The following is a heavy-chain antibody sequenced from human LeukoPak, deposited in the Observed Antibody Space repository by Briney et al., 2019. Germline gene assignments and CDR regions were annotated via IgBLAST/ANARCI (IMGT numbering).Heavy chain of an antibody. CDR1: GFTVSSNY. CDR3: ARSHPYSSGSDY. J-gene: IGHJ4*02. Sequence: PGGSLRLSCAASGFTVSSNYMSWVRQAPGKGLEWVSVIYSGGSTYYADSVKGRFTISRDNSKNTLYLQMNSLRAEDTAVYYCARSHPYSSGSDYWGQGTLVTVSS. CDR2: IYSGGST. V-gene: IGHV3-66*01. D-gene: IGHD6-25*01.